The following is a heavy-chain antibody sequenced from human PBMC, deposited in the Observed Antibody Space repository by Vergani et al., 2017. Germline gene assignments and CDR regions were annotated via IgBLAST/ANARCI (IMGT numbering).Heavy chain of an antibody. V-gene: IGHV3-30*02. Sequence: QVQLVESGGGVVQPGGSLRLSCAASGFTFNNYGMHWVRQAPGKGLEWLAFIRNDGSNEYYTDSVKGRFTISRDNSRNTLYLQMNSLRPEDTALYYCAKAYGDHEGGWGQGKMVTVSS. CDR1: GFTFNNYG. D-gene: IGHD4-17*01. CDR2: IRNDGSNE. J-gene: IGHJ3*01. CDR3: AKAYGDHEGG.